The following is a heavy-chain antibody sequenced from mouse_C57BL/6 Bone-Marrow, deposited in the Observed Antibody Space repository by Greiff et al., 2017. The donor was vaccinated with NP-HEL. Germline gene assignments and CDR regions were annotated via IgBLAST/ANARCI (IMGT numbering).Heavy chain of an antibody. Sequence: EVNLVESGGDLVKPGGSLKLSCAASGFTFSSYGMSWVRQTPDKRLEWVATISSGGSYTYYPDSVKGRFTISRDNAKNTLYLQMSSLKAEDTAMYYCARQGGRGGYYFDYWGQGTTLTVSS. J-gene: IGHJ2*01. D-gene: IGHD3-3*01. CDR3: ARQGGRGGYYFDY. CDR2: ISSGGSYT. V-gene: IGHV5-6*01. CDR1: GFTFSSYG.